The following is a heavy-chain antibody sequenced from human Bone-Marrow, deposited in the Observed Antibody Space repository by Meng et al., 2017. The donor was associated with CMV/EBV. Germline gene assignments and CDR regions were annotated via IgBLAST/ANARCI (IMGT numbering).Heavy chain of an antibody. D-gene: IGHD3-10*01. J-gene: IGHJ3*02. Sequence: SVKVSCKASGGTFSSYTISWVRQAPGQGLEWMGGIIPIFGTANYAQKFQGRVTITTDESMSTAYMELSSLRSEDTAVYYCARESLLWFGESQSRPNKMPFDIWGQGTMVTVSS. CDR3: ARESLLWFGESQSRPNKMPFDI. CDR1: GGTFSSYT. V-gene: IGHV1-69*05. CDR2: IIPIFGTA.